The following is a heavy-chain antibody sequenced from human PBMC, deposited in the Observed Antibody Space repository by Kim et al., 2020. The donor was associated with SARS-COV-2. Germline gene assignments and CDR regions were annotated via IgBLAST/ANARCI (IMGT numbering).Heavy chain of an antibody. V-gene: IGHV4-39*01. CDR3: ARHESHYDSSGASEGAQRFDY. Sequence: SETLSLTCTVSGGSISSSSYYWGWIRQPPGKGLEWIGSIYYSGNTYYNPSLKSRVTISVDTSKNQFSLKLSSVTAADTAVYYCARHESHYDSSGASEGAQRFDYWGQGTLVTVSS. CDR2: IYYSGNT. D-gene: IGHD3-22*01. CDR1: GGSISSSSYY. J-gene: IGHJ4*02.